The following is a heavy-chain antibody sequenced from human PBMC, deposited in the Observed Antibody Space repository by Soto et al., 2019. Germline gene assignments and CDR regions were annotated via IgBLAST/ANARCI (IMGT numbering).Heavy chain of an antibody. V-gene: IGHV3-73*01. CDR1: GFTFSGSA. CDR2: IRSKANSYAT. J-gene: IGHJ6*02. Sequence: GGSLRLSCAASGFTFSGSAMHWVRQASGKGLEWVGRIRSKANSYATAYAASVKGRFTISRDDSKNTAYLQMNSLKTEDTAVYDCTRIGCSGGSCPGLGYYGMDVWGQGTTVTVS. D-gene: IGHD2-15*01. CDR3: TRIGCSGGSCPGLGYYGMDV.